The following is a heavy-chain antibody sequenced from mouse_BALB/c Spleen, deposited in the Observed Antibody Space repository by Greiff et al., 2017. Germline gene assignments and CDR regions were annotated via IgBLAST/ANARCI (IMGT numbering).Heavy chain of an antibody. Sequence: EVKLMESGGGLVKPGGSLKLSCAASGFTFSSYAMSWVRQTPEKRLEWVASISSGGSTYYPDSVKGRFTISRDNARNILYLQMSSLRSEDTAMYYCARLPYDYDGDYYAMDYWGQGTSVTVSS. D-gene: IGHD2-4*01. V-gene: IGHV5-6-5*01. CDR1: GFTFSSYA. CDR3: ARLPYDYDGDYYAMDY. CDR2: ISSGGST. J-gene: IGHJ4*01.